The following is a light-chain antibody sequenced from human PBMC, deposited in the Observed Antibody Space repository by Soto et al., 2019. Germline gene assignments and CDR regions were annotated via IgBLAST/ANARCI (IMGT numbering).Light chain of an antibody. Sequence: EIVLTQSPATLSLSPGERATLSCRASQSVGSSLAWYQQQPGQAPRLLIYDASNRATGIPARFSGSGSGTDFTLTISSLQAEDVACYSCQHYYVTPTTFGQGTKVDIK. J-gene: IGKJ1*01. CDR2: DAS. CDR1: QSVGSS. V-gene: IGKV3-11*01. CDR3: QHYYVTPTT.